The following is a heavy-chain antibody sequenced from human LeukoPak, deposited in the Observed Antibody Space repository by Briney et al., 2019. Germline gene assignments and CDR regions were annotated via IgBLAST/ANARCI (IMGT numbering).Heavy chain of an antibody. CDR3: ARDLDSSGYYHVVDS. V-gene: IGHV3-23*01. CDR2: ISTSGRT. D-gene: IGHD3-22*01. J-gene: IGHJ4*02. CDR1: GFTFSSYA. Sequence: PGGSLRLSCADSGFTFSSYAMSWVRQAPGKGLEWVSLISTSGRTHYADSVQGRFTISRDNSKNTLSLHMNSLRAEDTAVYYCARDLDSSGYYHVVDSWGQGALVTVSS.